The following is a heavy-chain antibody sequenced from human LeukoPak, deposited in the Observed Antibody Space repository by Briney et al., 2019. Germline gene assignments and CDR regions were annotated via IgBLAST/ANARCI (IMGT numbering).Heavy chain of an antibody. J-gene: IGHJ4*02. V-gene: IGHV3-49*03. D-gene: IGHD4-17*01. Sequence: GGSLRLSCTASGFTFGDYAMSWFRQAPGKGLEWVGFIRSKAYGGTTEYAASVKGRFTISRDDSKSIAYLQMNSLKTEDTAVYYCTRLDYGDLELLWYFDYWGQGTLVTVSS. CDR1: GFTFGDYA. CDR2: IRSKAYGGTT. CDR3: TRLDYGDLELLWYFDY.